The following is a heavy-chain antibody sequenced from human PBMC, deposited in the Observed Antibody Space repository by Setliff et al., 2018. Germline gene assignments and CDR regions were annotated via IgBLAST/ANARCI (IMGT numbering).Heavy chain of an antibody. CDR1: GDPISRDY. CDR2: IYYSGST. V-gene: IGHV4-59*08. CDR3: ARKDGDM. J-gene: IGHJ3*02. Sequence: SETLSLTCNVSGDPISRDYWNWIRQSPGKGLEWIGNIYYSGSTSYNPSLKSRVTMSVDTSKNQFPLKMRSVTAADAALYYCARKDGDMWGQGTMVTVSS. D-gene: IGHD2-15*01.